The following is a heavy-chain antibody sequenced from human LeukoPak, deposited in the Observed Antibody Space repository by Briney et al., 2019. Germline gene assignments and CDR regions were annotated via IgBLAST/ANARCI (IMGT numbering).Heavy chain of an antibody. J-gene: IGHJ4*02. D-gene: IGHD6-19*01. CDR1: GFTFSDYY. CDR2: ITSGGTK. V-gene: IGHV3-11*01. CDR3: AKGSLSSGWSL. Sequence: GSLRLSCAASGFTFSDYYMSWIRQAPGKGLEWVSYITSGGTKYYADSVKGRFTISRDNAKNSLYLQMNSLRAEDTAIYYCAKGSLSSGWSLWGQGTLVTVSS.